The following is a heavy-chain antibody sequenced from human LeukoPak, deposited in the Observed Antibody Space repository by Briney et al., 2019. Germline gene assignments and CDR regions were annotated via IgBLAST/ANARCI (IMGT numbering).Heavy chain of an antibody. D-gene: IGHD3-10*01. CDR3: ARDGGSGPSGTFDI. CDR1: GFTFGSYW. Sequence: GGSLRLSCAASGFTFGSYWMHWVRQAPGKGLVWVSRITSDGSSTIYADSVKGRFTFSRDNAKNTLYLQMNSLRAEDTAVYYCARDGGSGPSGTFDIWGQGTMVTVSS. V-gene: IGHV3-74*01. CDR2: ITSDGSST. J-gene: IGHJ3*02.